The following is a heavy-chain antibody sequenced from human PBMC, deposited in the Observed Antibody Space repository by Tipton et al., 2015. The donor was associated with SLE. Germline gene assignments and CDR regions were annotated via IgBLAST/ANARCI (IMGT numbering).Heavy chain of an antibody. J-gene: IGHJ4*02. CDR2: IYLGSS. CDR3: ARGENGSYGY. V-gene: IGHV4-59*11. D-gene: IGHD1-26*01. CDR1: GGSITSHY. Sequence: TLSLTCTLSGGSITSHYWSWIRQPPGKGLEWIGYIYLGSSNYNPSLKSRVTISADTSKNQFSLKLTSVTAADTAVYYCARGENGSYGYWGQGTLVTVSS.